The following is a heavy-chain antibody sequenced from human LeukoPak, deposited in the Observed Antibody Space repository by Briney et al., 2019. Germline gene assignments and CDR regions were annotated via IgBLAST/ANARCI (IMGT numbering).Heavy chain of an antibody. CDR3: AKSPRDGSGYYYTFDY. V-gene: IGHV3-23*01. CDR1: GFTFSSYA. Sequence: GGSLRLSCAASGFTFSSYAMSWVRQAPGKRLEWVSAISGSGGSTYYADSVKGRFTISRDNSKNTVYLQMNSMRAEDKAVYYCAKSPRDGSGYYYTFDYWGQGTLVTVSS. J-gene: IGHJ4*02. D-gene: IGHD3-22*01. CDR2: ISGSGGST.